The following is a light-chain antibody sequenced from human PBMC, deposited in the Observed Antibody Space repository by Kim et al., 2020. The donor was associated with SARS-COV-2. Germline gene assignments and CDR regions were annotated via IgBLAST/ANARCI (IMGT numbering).Light chain of an antibody. Sequence: QSALTQPAAVSGSPGQSITISCTGTNNDVGVYNYVTWYQRHPGNAPKLIIYDVSSRPSGVSNRFSGSKSGNTASLTISGLQAEDEADYYCGSYTSINTLEFGGGTQLTVL. J-gene: IGLJ3*02. CDR2: DVS. V-gene: IGLV2-14*03. CDR1: NNDVGVYNY. CDR3: GSYTSINTLE.